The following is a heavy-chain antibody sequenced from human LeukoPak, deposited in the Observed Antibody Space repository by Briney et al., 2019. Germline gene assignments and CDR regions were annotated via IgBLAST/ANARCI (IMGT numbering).Heavy chain of an antibody. V-gene: IGHV3-74*03. CDR3: ARASGYLNDLDY. CDR2: TNRDGGTT. D-gene: IGHD3-3*01. CDR1: GFTVSRHR. Sequence: PGGSLRLSCEVSGFTVSRHRMHWVRQGPRKGLVWVSMTNRDGGTTTYADFVKGRFTMSRDNSKNTVFLQMNSLGVEDTGVYYCARASGYLNDLDYSGQGTAVTVSS. J-gene: IGHJ4*02.